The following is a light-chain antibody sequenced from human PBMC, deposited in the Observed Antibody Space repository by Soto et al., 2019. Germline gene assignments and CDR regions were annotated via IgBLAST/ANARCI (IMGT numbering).Light chain of an antibody. CDR2: GIS. Sequence: EIVLTQSPGTLSLSPGERATLSCRASQSVSSNYFAWYQQKPGQAPRLLIYGISSRATGIPDRFSGSGSGTDFTLTISSLEPEDFAVYYCQQRSNWPRTFGQGTKVDI. CDR3: QQRSNWPRT. J-gene: IGKJ1*01. CDR1: QSVSSNY. V-gene: IGKV3D-20*02.